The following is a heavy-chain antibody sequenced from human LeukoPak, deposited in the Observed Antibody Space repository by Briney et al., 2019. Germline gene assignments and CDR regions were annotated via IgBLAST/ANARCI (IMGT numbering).Heavy chain of an antibody. Sequence: SETLSLTCTVSGGSISSYYWSWIRQSPGKGLEWIGYIYYSGSTNYNPSLKSRVTISVDTSKNQFSLKLSSVTAADTAVYYCARAPIGRDAFDIWGQGTMVTVSS. CDR1: GGSISSYY. CDR3: ARAPIGRDAFDI. CDR2: IYYSGST. D-gene: IGHD3-10*01. V-gene: IGHV4-59*01. J-gene: IGHJ3*02.